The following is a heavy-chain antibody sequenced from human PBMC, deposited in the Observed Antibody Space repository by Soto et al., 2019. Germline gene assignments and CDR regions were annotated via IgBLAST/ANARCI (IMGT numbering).Heavy chain of an antibody. CDR1: GFTFSSYG. J-gene: IGHJ3*02. CDR2: ISSSSSYI. CDR3: ARDGRGGKAFDI. D-gene: IGHD3-10*01. V-gene: IGHV3-21*01. Sequence: GGSLRLSCAASGFTFSSYGMNWVRQAPGKGLEWVSSISSSSSYIYYADSVKGRFTISRDNAKNSLYLQMNSLRAEDTGVYSCARDGRGGKAFDIWGQGTMVTVSS.